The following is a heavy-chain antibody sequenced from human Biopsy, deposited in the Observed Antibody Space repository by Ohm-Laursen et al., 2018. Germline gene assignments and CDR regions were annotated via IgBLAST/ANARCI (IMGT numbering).Heavy chain of an antibody. V-gene: IGHV4-39*01. CDR2: VFYSGGT. Sequence: PGTLSFTGSVSGGSISSRNHYWAWLRHPPGEGREGIGHVFYSGGTFSNSSLESRVTVSVDTSKNQFHLRLTSMSASDTAVYYCARHSLDDFWSGAHYYFDYWGLGTLVTVSS. J-gene: IGHJ4*02. CDR1: GGSISSRNHY. CDR3: ARHSLDDFWSGAHYYFDY. D-gene: IGHD3-3*01.